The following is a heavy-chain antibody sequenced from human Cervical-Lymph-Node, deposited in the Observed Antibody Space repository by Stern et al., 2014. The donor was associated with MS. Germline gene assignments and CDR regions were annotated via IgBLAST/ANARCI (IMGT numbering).Heavy chain of an antibody. V-gene: IGHV3-48*02. D-gene: IGHD1-1*01. Sequence: EVQLLESGGGLAQPGGSLRLSCAASGFSFSSYTINWVRQAPGRGLEWVSYISSSSSIISYADSVKGRFTISRDNAKNLLFLQMNSLRDEDTAVYFCATVWMWGQGSLVTVSS. CDR1: GFSFSSYT. J-gene: IGHJ4*02. CDR2: ISSSSSII. CDR3: ATVWM.